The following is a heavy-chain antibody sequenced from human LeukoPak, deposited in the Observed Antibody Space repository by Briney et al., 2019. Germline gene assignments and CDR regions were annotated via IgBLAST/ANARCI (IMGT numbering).Heavy chain of an antibody. CDR2: IYHSGST. J-gene: IGHJ5*02. CDR3: ARRGYYDFWSGYYWFDP. V-gene: IGHV4-34*01. Sequence: SETLSLTCAVYGGSFSGYYWSWIRQPPGKGLEWIGSIYHSGSTYYNPSLKSRVTISVDTSKNQFSLKLSSVTAADTAVYYCARRGYYDFWSGYYWFDPWGQGTLVTVSS. CDR1: GGSFSGYY. D-gene: IGHD3-3*01.